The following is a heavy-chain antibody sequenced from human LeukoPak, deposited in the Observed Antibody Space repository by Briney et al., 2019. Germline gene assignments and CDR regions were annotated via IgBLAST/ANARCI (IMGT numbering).Heavy chain of an antibody. V-gene: IGHV3-48*03. J-gene: IGHJ4*02. CDR1: GFTVSSYE. Sequence: GPCLRPSCAADGFTVSSYEMNWARQAPGRGLEWVSYISSSGSTIHYADTVKDRFTISRDNAKNSLYLQMNCLRAEDAAVYYCARFYCSINFWGEGTLVTVSS. CDR3: ARFYCSINF. D-gene: IGHD6-13*01. CDR2: ISSSGSTI.